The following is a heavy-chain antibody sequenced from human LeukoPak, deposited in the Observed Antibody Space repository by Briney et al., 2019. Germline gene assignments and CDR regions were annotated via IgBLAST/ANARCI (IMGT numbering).Heavy chain of an antibody. CDR3: GSGSSGYFGY. D-gene: IGHD3-22*01. CDR1: GYSISSGYY. Sequence: SETLSLTCTVSGYSISSGYYWGWIRQPPGKGLEWIGSIYHSGSTYYNPSLKSRVTISVDTSKNQFSLKLSSVTAADTAVYYCGSGSSGYFGYWGQGTLVTVSS. V-gene: IGHV4-38-2*02. CDR2: IYHSGST. J-gene: IGHJ4*02.